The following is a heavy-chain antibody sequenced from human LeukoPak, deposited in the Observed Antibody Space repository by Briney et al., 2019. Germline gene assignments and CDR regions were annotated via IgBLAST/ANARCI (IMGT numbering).Heavy chain of an antibody. V-gene: IGHV3-7*01. Sequence: GGSLRLSCAASGFTFSSYAMSWVRQAPGKGLEWVANIKQDGSEKYYVDSVKGRFTISRDNAKGSLYLQMNSLRAEDTAVYYCAKDGRTMSVWGQETTVTVSS. D-gene: IGHD3-10*02. CDR1: GFTFSSYA. CDR3: AKDGRTMSV. CDR2: IKQDGSEK. J-gene: IGHJ6*02.